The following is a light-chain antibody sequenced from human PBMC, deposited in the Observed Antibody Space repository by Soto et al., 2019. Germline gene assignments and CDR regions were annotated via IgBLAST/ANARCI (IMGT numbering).Light chain of an antibody. CDR1: QSVTTSY. CDR3: QQYSSSPFT. J-gene: IGKJ4*01. V-gene: IGKV3-20*01. CDR2: GAS. Sequence: ESVLTQSPGTLSLSPGARATLSCWASQSVTTSYLAWYQQKPGQSPRLLIYGASSRATSIPDRFSGSGSGTDFTLTISRLEPEDVAVYYCQQYSSSPFTFGGGTKVDIK.